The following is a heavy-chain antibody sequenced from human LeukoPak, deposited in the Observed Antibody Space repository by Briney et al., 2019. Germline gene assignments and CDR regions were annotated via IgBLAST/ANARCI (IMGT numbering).Heavy chain of an antibody. Sequence: ASVKVSCKASGYTFTSYYMHWVRQAPGQGREWMGIINPSGGSTSYAQKFQGRVTMTRDMSTSTVYMELSSLRSEDKAVYYCARDLYGGNGFDYWGQGTLVTVSS. CDR1: GYTFTSYY. D-gene: IGHD4-23*01. CDR2: INPSGGST. CDR3: ARDLYGGNGFDY. V-gene: IGHV1-46*01. J-gene: IGHJ4*02.